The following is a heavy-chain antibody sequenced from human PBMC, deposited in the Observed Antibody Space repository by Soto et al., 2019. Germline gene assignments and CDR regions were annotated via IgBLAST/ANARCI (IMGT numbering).Heavy chain of an antibody. Sequence: QVQLVQSGAEVKKPWSSVKVSCKASGGTFSSYAISWVRQAPGQGLEWMGGIIPIFGTANYAQKFQGRVTFTPDESTSTAYMGLSSLGSEDTAVYYGARHPGGRGYYYGMDVWGQGTTVTVSS. CDR3: ARHPGGRGYYYGMDV. D-gene: IGHD2-15*01. CDR1: GGTFSSYA. V-gene: IGHV1-69*05. J-gene: IGHJ6*02. CDR2: IIPIFGTA.